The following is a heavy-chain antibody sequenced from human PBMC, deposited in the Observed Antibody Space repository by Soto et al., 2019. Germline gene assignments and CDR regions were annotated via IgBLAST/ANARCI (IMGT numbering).Heavy chain of an antibody. CDR1: GYTFTSYG. CDR3: ARVLGYCSSTSCPNWFDP. D-gene: IGHD2-2*01. CDR2: ISAYNGNT. J-gene: IGHJ5*02. Sequence: GASVKVSGKASGYTFTSYGISWVRQAPGQGLEWMGWISAYNGNTNYAQKLQGRVTMTTDTSTSTAYMELRSLRSDDTAVYYCARVLGYCSSTSCPNWFDPWGQGTLVTVSS. V-gene: IGHV1-18*04.